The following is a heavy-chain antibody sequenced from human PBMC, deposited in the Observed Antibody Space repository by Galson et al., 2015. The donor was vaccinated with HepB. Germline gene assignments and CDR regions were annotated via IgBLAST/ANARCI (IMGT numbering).Heavy chain of an antibody. J-gene: IGHJ6*02. Sequence: SVKVSCKASGGTFSSYAISWVRQAPGQGLEWMGGIIPIFGTANYAQKFQGRVTITADESTSTAYMELSSLRSEDTAVYYCARDRGGQQLTSYYYYGMDVWGQGTTVTVSS. CDR2: IIPIFGTA. V-gene: IGHV1-69*13. CDR1: GGTFSSYA. CDR3: ARDRGGQQLTSYYYYGMDV. D-gene: IGHD6-13*01.